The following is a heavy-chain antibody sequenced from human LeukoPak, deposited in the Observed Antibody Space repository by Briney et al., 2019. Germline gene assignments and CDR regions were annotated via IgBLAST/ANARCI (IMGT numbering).Heavy chain of an antibody. D-gene: IGHD2-21*01. CDR1: GFTFSSHW. V-gene: IGHV3-7*01. CDR3: ARDGRTYWFGR. J-gene: IGHJ5*02. CDR2: IKQDGSDE. Sequence: GGSLRLSCAASGFTFSSHWMSWVRQAPGKGLEWVANIKQDGSDEYYVDSVKGRLTISRDNAKNSLYLQMNSLRADDTAVYYCARDGRTYWFGRWGQGTLVTVSS.